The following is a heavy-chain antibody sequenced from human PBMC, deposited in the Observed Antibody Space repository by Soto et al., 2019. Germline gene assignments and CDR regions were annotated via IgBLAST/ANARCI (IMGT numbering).Heavy chain of an antibody. J-gene: IGHJ4*02. Sequence: PSETLSLTCTVSGGSISSGGYYWSWIRQHPGKGLEWIGYIYYSGSTYYNPSLKSRVTISVDTSKNQFSLKLSSVTAADTAVYYCVAEAATIGRAGYFDYWGQGTLVTVSS. D-gene: IGHD5-12*01. CDR3: VAEAATIGRAGYFDY. V-gene: IGHV4-31*03. CDR1: GGSISSGGYY. CDR2: IYYSGST.